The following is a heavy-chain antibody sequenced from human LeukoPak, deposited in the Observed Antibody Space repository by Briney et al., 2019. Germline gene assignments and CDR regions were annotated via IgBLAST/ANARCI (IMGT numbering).Heavy chain of an antibody. CDR2: IYYSGST. CDR3: ARHPVGVVVVAATRDNGAFDI. V-gene: IGHV4-59*08. J-gene: IGHJ3*02. Sequence: PSETLSLTCTVSGGSISSYYWSWIRQAPGKGLEWIGYIYYSGSTNYNPSLKSRVTISVDTSKNQFSLKLSSVTAADTAVYYCARHPVGVVVVAATRDNGAFDIWGQGTMVTVSS. CDR1: GGSISSYY. D-gene: IGHD2-15*01.